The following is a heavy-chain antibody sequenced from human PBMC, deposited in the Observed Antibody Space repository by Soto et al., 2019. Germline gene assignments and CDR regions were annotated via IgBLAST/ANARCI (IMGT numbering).Heavy chain of an antibody. J-gene: IGHJ5*02. D-gene: IGHD2-15*01. CDR1: GYTFTSYY. CDR3: AREGVDCRGGSCYVTAGWFDP. CDR2: INPSGGST. V-gene: IGHV1-46*03. Sequence: QVQLVQSGAEVKKPGASVKVSCKASGYTFTSYYMHWVRQAPGQGLEWMGIINPSGGSTSYAQKFTGTGTMPRDTSTSTGYMEVSSLRSEDTAVYYCAREGVDCRGGSCYVTAGWFDPWGQGTLVTVSS.